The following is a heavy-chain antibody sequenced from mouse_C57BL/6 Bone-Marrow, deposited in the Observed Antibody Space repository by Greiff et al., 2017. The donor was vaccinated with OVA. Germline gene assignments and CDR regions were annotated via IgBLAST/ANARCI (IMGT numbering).Heavy chain of an antibody. CDR2: IYPRDGST. J-gene: IGHJ1*03. V-gene: IGHV1-78*01. D-gene: IGHD1-1*01. CDR3: AREGYYYGSSRYWYFDV. CDR1: GYTFTDHT. Sequence: VQLQESDAELVKPGASVKISCKVSGYTFTDHTIHWMKQRPEQGLEWIGYIYPRDGSTKYNEKFKGKATLTADKSSSTAYMQLNSLTSEDSAVYFCAREGYYYGSSRYWYFDVWGTGTTVTVSS.